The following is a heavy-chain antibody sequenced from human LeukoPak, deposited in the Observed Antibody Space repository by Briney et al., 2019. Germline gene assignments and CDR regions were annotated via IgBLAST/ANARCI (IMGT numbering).Heavy chain of an antibody. Sequence: ASVKVSCKASGYTFTSYYMHWVRQAPGQGLEWMGIINPSGGSTSYAQKFQGRVTMTRDTSTSTVYMELSSLRSEDTAVYYCATPSPAGTDAFDIWGQGTMVTVSS. D-gene: IGHD6-13*01. J-gene: IGHJ3*02. CDR2: INPSGGST. CDR3: ATPSPAGTDAFDI. CDR1: GYTFTSYY. V-gene: IGHV1-46*01.